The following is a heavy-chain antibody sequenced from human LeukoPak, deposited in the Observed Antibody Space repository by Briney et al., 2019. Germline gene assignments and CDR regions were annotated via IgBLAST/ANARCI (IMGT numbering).Heavy chain of an antibody. CDR3: ARVPIAAAGIWY. Sequence: ASVKVSCKASGYTFTGYYIHWVRQAPGQGLEWMGWINPNSGGTNYAQKFQGRVTMTRDTSISTAYMELSRLRSDDTAVYYCARVPIAAAGIWYWGQGTLVAVSS. J-gene: IGHJ4*02. D-gene: IGHD6-13*01. CDR1: GYTFTGYY. V-gene: IGHV1-2*02. CDR2: INPNSGGT.